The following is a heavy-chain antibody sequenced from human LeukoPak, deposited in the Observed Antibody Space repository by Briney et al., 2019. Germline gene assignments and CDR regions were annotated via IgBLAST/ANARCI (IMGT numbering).Heavy chain of an antibody. Sequence: GASVKVSCKASGYTFTGYYMHWVRQAPGQGLEWMGWINPNSGGTNYAQKFQGSVTMTRDTSISTAYMELSRLRSDDTAVYYCASLRGYSYGLTDYWGQGTLVTVSS. CDR1: GYTFTGYY. J-gene: IGHJ4*02. V-gene: IGHV1-2*02. CDR2: INPNSGGT. D-gene: IGHD5-18*01. CDR3: ASLRGYSYGLTDY.